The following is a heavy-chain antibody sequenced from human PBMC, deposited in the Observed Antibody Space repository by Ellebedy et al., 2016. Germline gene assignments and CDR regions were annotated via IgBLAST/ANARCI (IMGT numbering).Heavy chain of an antibody. CDR1: GFTFDDYA. Sequence: GGSLRLXXAASGFTFDDYAMHWVRQAPGKGLEWVSGISWNSGSIGYADSVKGRFTISRDNAKNSLYLQMNSLRSEDTAVYYCAKDHLGCTSCYEAEWFDPWGQGTLVTVSS. V-gene: IGHV3-9*01. CDR3: AKDHLGCTSCYEAEWFDP. D-gene: IGHD2-2*01. J-gene: IGHJ5*02. CDR2: ISWNSGSI.